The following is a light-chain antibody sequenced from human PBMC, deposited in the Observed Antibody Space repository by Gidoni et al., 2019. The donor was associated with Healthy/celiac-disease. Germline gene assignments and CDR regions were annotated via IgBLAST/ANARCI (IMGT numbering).Light chain of an antibody. CDR2: STN. J-gene: IGLJ2*01. Sequence: QTVVTQEPSLSVSPGGTVTLTCGLSSGSVSTSYYASWYQQTPGQAPRTLIYSTNTRSSGVPDRFSGSILGNKAALTITGAKADDESDYYCVLYMGSGISVFGGGTKLTVL. CDR3: VLYMGSGISV. V-gene: IGLV8-61*01. CDR1: SGSVSTSYY.